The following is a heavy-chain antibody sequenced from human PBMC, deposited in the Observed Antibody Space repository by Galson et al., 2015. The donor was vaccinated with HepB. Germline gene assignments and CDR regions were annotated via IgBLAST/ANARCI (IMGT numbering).Heavy chain of an antibody. CDR3: ARDIAVAGTGYYYYYGMDV. Sequence: QSGAEVTKPGASVKVSCKASGYTFTSYGISWVRQAPGQGLEWVGWISAYNGNTNYAQKLQGRVTMTTDTSTSTAYMELRSLRSDDTAVYYCARDIAVAGTGYYYYYGMDVWGQGTTVTVSS. CDR1: GYTFTSYG. J-gene: IGHJ6*02. D-gene: IGHD6-19*01. CDR2: ISAYNGNT. V-gene: IGHV1-18*01.